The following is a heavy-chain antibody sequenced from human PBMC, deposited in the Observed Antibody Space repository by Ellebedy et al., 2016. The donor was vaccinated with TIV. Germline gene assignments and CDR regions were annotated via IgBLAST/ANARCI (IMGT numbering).Heavy chain of an antibody. D-gene: IGHD4-17*01. V-gene: IGHV4-39*01. CDR2: IYYSGST. J-gene: IGHJ2*01. CDR3: ARHQVPTTVTTSNWYFDL. CDR1: GGSISSSSYY. Sequence: SETLSLTCTVSGGSISSSSYYWGWIRQPPGKGLEWIGSIYYSGSTYYNPSLKSRVTISVDTSKNQFSLNLSSVTAADTAVYYCARHQVPTTVTTSNWYFDLWGRGTLVTVSS.